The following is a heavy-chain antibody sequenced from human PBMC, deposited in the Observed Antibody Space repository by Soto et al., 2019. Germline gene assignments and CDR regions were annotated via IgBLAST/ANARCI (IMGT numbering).Heavy chain of an antibody. D-gene: IGHD3-10*01. V-gene: IGHV1-8*01. Sequence: QVQLVQSGAEVKKPGASVKVSCKASGYTFTSYDINWVRQATGQGLEWMGWMNPNSGNTGYAQKFQGRVSMTRNTSISTAYMELSSLRSEDTAVYYCARGINYYDSGDDAFDIWGQGTMVNVSS. J-gene: IGHJ3*02. CDR3: ARGINYYDSGDDAFDI. CDR1: GYTFTSYD. CDR2: MNPNSGNT.